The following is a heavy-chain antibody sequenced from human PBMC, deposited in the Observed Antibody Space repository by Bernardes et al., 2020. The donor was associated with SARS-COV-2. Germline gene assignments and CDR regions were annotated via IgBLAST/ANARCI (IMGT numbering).Heavy chain of an antibody. V-gene: IGHV3-48*04. Sequence: GGSLRLSCAASGFTFSSYSMNWVRQAPGKGLEWVSYISSSSSTIYYADSVKGRFTISRDNAKNSLYLQMNSLRAEDTAVYYCARDSYYYYYMDVWGKGTTVTVSS. CDR3: ARDSYYYYYMDV. CDR2: ISSSSSTI. J-gene: IGHJ6*03. CDR1: GFTFSSYS.